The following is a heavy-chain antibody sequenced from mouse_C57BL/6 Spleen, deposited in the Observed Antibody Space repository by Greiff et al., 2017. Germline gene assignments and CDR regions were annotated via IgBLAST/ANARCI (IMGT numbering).Heavy chain of an antibody. CDR1: GYTFTSYW. CDR2: IYPGSGST. D-gene: IGHD1-1*01. J-gene: IGHJ4*01. V-gene: IGHV1-55*01. Sequence: VQLQESGAELVKPGASVKMSCKASGYTFTSYWITWVKQRPGQGLEWIGDIYPGSGSTNYNEKFKSKATLTVDTSSSTAYMQLSSLTSEDSAVYYCARRGFITTFMDYWGQGTSVTVSS. CDR3: ARRGFITTFMDY.